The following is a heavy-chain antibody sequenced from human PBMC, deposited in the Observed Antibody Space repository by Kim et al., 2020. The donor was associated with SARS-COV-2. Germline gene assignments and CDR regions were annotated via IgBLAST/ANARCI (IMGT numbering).Heavy chain of an antibody. V-gene: IGHV6-1*01. Sequence: SQTLSLTCAISGDSVSSNSAAWNWIRQSPSRGLEWLGRTYYRSKWYNDYAVSVKSRITINPDTSKNQFSLQLNSVTPEDTAVYYCARDPSGWARLVNQGYYYYGMDVWGQGTTVTVPS. D-gene: IGHD6-19*01. CDR1: GDSVSSNSAA. CDR3: ARDPSGWARLVNQGYYYYGMDV. CDR2: TYYRSKWYN. J-gene: IGHJ6*02.